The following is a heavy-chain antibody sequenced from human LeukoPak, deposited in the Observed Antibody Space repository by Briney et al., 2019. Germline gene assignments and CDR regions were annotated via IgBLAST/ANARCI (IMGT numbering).Heavy chain of an antibody. CDR3: ARALGSYGRFDY. D-gene: IGHD3-16*01. Sequence: GGSLRLSCAASGFSFSSYSMTWVRQAPGKGLEWVSSISSSSSYIYYADSVKGRFAISRDNAKNSLYLQMKSLRAEDTAVYYCARALGSYGRFDYWGQGTLVTVSS. V-gene: IGHV3-21*01. CDR1: GFSFSSYS. J-gene: IGHJ4*02. CDR2: ISSSSSYI.